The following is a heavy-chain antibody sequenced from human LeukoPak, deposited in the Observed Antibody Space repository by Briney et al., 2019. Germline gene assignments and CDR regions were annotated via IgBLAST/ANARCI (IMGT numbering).Heavy chain of an antibody. J-gene: IGHJ5*02. CDR3: ARDGEIWFGELLFGFDP. D-gene: IGHD3-10*01. V-gene: IGHV3-33*01. Sequence: GRSLRLSCAASGFTFSSYGMHWVRQAPGEGLEWVAVIWYDGSNKYYADSVKGRFTISRDNSKNTLYLQMNSLRAEDTAVYYCARDGEIWFGELLFGFDPWGQGTLVTVSS. CDR2: IWYDGSNK. CDR1: GFTFSSYG.